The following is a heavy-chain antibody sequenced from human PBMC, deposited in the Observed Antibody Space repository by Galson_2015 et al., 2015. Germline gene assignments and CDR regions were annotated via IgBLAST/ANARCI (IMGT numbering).Heavy chain of an antibody. Sequence: SETLSLTCPVSGGSISSSSYYWGWIRQPPGKGLEWIGSIYYSGSTYYNPSLKSRVTISVDTSKNQFSLKLSSVTAADTAVYYCARVLYDFWSGYYTQDFDYWGQGTLVTVSS. CDR1: GGSISSSSYY. CDR3: ARVLYDFWSGYYTQDFDY. CDR2: IYYSGST. V-gene: IGHV4-39*07. J-gene: IGHJ4*02. D-gene: IGHD3-3*01.